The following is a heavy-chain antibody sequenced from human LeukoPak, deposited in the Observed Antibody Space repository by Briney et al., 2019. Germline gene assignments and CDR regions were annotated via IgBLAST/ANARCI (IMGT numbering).Heavy chain of an antibody. Sequence: GGSLRLSCAASGFTFDDYAMHWVRQAPGKGLEWVSLISGDGGSTYYADSVKGRFTISRDKYKNSLYLKMNSLRTEDTALYYCAKDILCSGGACYSGTFDIWGQGTMVTVFS. CDR2: ISGDGGST. D-gene: IGHD2-15*01. V-gene: IGHV3-43*02. J-gene: IGHJ3*02. CDR3: AKDILCSGGACYSGTFDI. CDR1: GFTFDDYA.